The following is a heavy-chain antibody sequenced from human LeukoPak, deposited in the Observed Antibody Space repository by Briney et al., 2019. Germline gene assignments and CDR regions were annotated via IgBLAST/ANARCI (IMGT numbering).Heavy chain of an antibody. J-gene: IGHJ6*03. CDR1: GGSFSGYY. CDR3: AREEADSSGYYYPKNYYYYYMDV. V-gene: IGHV4-34*01. Sequence: KPSETLSLTCAVYGGSFSGYYWSWIRQPPGKGLEWIGEINHSGSTNYNPSLKSRVTISVDTSKNKFSLKLSSVTAADTAVYYCAREEADSSGYYYPKNYYYYYMDVWGKGTTVTVSS. D-gene: IGHD3-22*01. CDR2: INHSGST.